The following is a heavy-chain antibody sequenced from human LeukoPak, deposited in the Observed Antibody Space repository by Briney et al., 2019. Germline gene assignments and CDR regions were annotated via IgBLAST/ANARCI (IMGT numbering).Heavy chain of an antibody. D-gene: IGHD1-1*01. Sequence: GGSLRLSCAASGFTFSSYTMNWVRQAPGKGLEWVSSISGSSSGIYYADSVRGRFTISRDNAKNSLYLQMNSLRAEDTAVYYCARSAEAGSLDYWGQGALVTVPS. V-gene: IGHV3-21*01. J-gene: IGHJ4*02. CDR1: GFTFSSYT. CDR3: ARSAEAGSLDY. CDR2: ISGSSSGI.